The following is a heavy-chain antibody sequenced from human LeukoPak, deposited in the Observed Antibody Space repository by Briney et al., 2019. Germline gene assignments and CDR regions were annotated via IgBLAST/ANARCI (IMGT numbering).Heavy chain of an antibody. D-gene: IGHD4-23*01. CDR2: ISGSGGNT. J-gene: IGHJ4*02. V-gene: IGHV3-23*01. Sequence: TGGSLRLSCAASGFTFSSYAMSWVRQAPGKGLDWVSAISGSGGNTYYADSVKGRFTTSRDNSKNTLYLQMNSLRAEDTAVYYCAKDQYGGNPQYYFDYWGQGTLVTVSS. CDR1: GFTFSSYA. CDR3: AKDQYGGNPQYYFDY.